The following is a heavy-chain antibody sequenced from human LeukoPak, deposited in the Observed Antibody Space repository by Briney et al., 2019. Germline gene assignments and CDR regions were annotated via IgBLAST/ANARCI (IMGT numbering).Heavy chain of an antibody. CDR3: AKGVSSWYPPHFDY. Sequence: GGSLRLSCAGSGFTFSHYGMHWVRQAPGKGLEWVAVISYDGNNKYYAESVKGRFTISRDNPKNTLYLQMNSLRAEDTAVYYCAKGVSSWYPPHFDYWGQGTLITVSS. CDR2: ISYDGNNK. D-gene: IGHD6-13*01. V-gene: IGHV3-30*18. J-gene: IGHJ4*02. CDR1: GFTFSHYG.